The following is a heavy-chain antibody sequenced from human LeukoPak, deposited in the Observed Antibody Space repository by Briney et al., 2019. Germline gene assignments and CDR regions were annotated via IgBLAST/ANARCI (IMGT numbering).Heavy chain of an antibody. CDR3: ARASDLWFGELLSSY. CDR1: GFTFSSYS. D-gene: IGHD3-10*01. V-gene: IGHV3-21*01. J-gene: IGHJ4*02. CDR2: ISSSSSYI. Sequence: GGSLRLFCAASGFTFSSYSMNWVRQAPGKGLEWVSSISSSSSYIYYADSVKGRFTISRDNAKNSLYLQMNSLRAEDTAAYYCARASDLWFGELLSSYWGQGTLVTVSS.